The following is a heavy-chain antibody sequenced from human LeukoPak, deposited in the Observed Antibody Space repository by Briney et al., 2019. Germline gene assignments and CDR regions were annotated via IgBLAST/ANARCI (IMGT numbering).Heavy chain of an antibody. CDR3: AKSPNFWSGFDA. V-gene: IGHV3-23*01. CDR1: GFTFSSYA. Sequence: PGGSLRLSCAASGFTFSSYAMSWVRQAPGKGLEWVPVISNSGSSTYYADSVKGRFTISRDNSKNTLYLQMKSLRAEDTAVYYCAKSPNFWSGFDAWGQGTMVTVSS. J-gene: IGHJ3*01. CDR2: ISNSGSST. D-gene: IGHD3-3*01.